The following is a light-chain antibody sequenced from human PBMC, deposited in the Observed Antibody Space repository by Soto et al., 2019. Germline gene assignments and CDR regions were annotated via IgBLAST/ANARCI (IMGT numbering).Light chain of an antibody. CDR1: QSVSSN. Sequence: EIVMTQSPATLSVSPGERATLSCRASQSVSSNLAWYQQKPGQAPRLLIYGASIRATGIPARFSGSGSGTEFTLTISSLQSEDFAVYYFQQYNNWITFGQGTRLEIK. J-gene: IGKJ5*01. CDR2: GAS. CDR3: QQYNNWIT. V-gene: IGKV3D-15*01.